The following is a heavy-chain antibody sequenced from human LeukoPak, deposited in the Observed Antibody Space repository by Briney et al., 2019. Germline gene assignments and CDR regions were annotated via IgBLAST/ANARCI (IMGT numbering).Heavy chain of an antibody. D-gene: IGHD3-22*01. Sequence: SVKVSCKTSGGTFSNYTINWVRQAPGQGLEWMGRLIPIFGTTNYGRRFRDRVTITTDESTSTAYMELSSLRSDDTAVYYCATSGGYWSVFDYWGQGTLVTVSS. CDR1: GGTFSNYT. CDR2: LIPIFGTT. CDR3: ATSGGYWSVFDY. J-gene: IGHJ4*02. V-gene: IGHV1-69*05.